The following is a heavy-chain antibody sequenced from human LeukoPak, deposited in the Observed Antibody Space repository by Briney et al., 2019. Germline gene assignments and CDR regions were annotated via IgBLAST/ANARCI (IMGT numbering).Heavy chain of an antibody. D-gene: IGHD2-2*02. Sequence: PGGSLRLSCAASGFTFSSYSMNWVRQAPGKGLEWVSSISSSSSYIYYADSVKGRFTISRDTSTNTLYLQMNSLRVDDTAVYYCARDNYCSSTDCYNFDYWGQGTLVTVSS. CDR2: ISSSSSYI. CDR3: ARDNYCSSTDCYNFDY. V-gene: IGHV3-21*01. CDR1: GFTFSSYS. J-gene: IGHJ4*02.